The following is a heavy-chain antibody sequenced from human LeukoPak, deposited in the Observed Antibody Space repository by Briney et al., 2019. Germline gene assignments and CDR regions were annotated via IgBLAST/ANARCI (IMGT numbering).Heavy chain of an antibody. D-gene: IGHD3-10*02. CDR1: GFTFDDYA. CDR3: ALFGESTDYYFDY. J-gene: IGHJ4*02. V-gene: IGHV3-43*02. Sequence: GGSLRLSCAASGFTFDDYAMHWVRQAPGKGLEWVSLISGDGGNTHYADSVTGRFTISRDNSKNSLYLQMNSLRTEDTALYYCALFGESTDYYFDYWGQGTLITVSS. CDR2: ISGDGGNT.